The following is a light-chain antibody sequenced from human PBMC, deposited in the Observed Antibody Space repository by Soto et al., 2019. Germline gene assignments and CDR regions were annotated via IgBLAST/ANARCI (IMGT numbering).Light chain of an antibody. CDR1: TSDVGSYDL. V-gene: IGLV2-23*02. Sequence: QSVLTQPASVSGSPGQSITISCTGTTSDVGSYDLVSWYQQHPGKAPKIMIYEVSKRPSGDSNRFSGSKSGNTASLTISGLQAEDEADYYCCSYAGGRSPYVFGTETKLTVL. CDR3: CSYAGGRSPYV. J-gene: IGLJ1*01. CDR2: EVS.